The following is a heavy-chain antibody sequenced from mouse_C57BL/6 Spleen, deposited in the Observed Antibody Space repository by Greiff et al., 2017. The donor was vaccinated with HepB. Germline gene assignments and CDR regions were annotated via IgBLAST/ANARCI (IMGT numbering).Heavy chain of an antibody. CDR2: ISSGGSYT. CDR1: GFTFSSYG. Sequence: EVQGVESGGDLVKPGGSLKLSCAASGFTFSSYGMSWVRQTPDKRLEWVATISSGGSYTYYPDSVKGRFTISRDNAKNTLYLQMSSLKSEDTAMYYCASPPHYGSSYGYFDVWGTGTTVTVSS. J-gene: IGHJ1*03. D-gene: IGHD1-1*01. V-gene: IGHV5-6*01. CDR3: ASPPHYGSSYGYFDV.